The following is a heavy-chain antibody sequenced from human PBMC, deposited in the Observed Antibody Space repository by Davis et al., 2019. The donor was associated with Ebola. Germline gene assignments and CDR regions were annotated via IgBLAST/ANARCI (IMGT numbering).Heavy chain of an antibody. CDR2: ISAYNGNT. D-gene: IGHD1-26*01. V-gene: IGHV1-18*01. J-gene: IGHJ3*02. CDR3: ARTSIVGTTTTASDI. Sequence: AASVKVSCKASGYTFKNYAISWVRQAPGQGLEWMGWISAYNGNTNYAQIPQGRVTMTTDTSTGTAYMELRSLRSDDTAVYFCARTSIVGTTTTASDIWGQGTMVTVSS. CDR1: GYTFKNYA.